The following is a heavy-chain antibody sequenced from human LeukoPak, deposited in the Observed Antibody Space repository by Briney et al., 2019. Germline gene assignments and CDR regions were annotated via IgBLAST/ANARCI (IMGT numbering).Heavy chain of an antibody. J-gene: IGHJ4*02. Sequence: SETLSLTCTVSGGSISSYSWSWIRQPPGKGLEWVAYIYYSGSTNYTPSLKSRVTISVDTSKNQFSLNLSPVTAADTAVYYCARSDYGDYVPLDYWGQGTLVTVSS. D-gene: IGHD4-17*01. V-gene: IGHV4-59*01. CDR2: IYYSGST. CDR3: ARSDYGDYVPLDY. CDR1: GGSISSYS.